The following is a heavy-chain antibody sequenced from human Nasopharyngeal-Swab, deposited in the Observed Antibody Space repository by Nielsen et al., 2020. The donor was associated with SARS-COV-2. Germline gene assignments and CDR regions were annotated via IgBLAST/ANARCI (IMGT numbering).Heavy chain of an antibody. CDR1: GFTFSSYG. V-gene: IGHV3-23*01. D-gene: IGHD3-10*01. CDR3: VKDKGKPLWSIFDS. CDR2: MTGRGAYT. J-gene: IGHJ4*02. Sequence: GGSLRLSCAASGFTFSSYGMNWVRQAPGKGLEWVSAMTGRGAYTYYADSVKGRFTISRDNSKNTLYMQMNSLRADDTAIYYCVKDKGKPLWSIFDSWGQGTLVTVSS.